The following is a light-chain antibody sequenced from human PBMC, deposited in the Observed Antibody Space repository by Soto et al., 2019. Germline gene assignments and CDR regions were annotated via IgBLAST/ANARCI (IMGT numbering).Light chain of an antibody. V-gene: IGKV3-20*01. Sequence: EIVLTHSPGTLSLSPCERATLSFSASQSVSSSYLAWYQQKPGQAPRLLIYGASSRATGIPDRFSGSGSGTDFTLTISRLEPEDFAVYYCQQYGSSPVTFGPGTKVDIK. CDR1: QSVSSSY. CDR3: QQYGSSPVT. J-gene: IGKJ3*01. CDR2: GAS.